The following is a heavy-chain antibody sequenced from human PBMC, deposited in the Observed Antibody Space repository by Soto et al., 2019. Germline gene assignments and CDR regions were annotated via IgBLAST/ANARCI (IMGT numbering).Heavy chain of an antibody. V-gene: IGHV1-69*13. D-gene: IGHD3-22*01. CDR2: IIPIFGTA. J-gene: IGHJ5*02. CDR1: GCTFSSYA. Sequence: SVKVSCKASGCTFSSYAISWVRQAPGQGLEWMGGIIPIFGTANYAQKFQGRVTITADESTSTAYMELSSLRSEDTAVYYCALQGGYYYDSSGYYFGFDPWGQGTLVTVSS. CDR3: ALQGGYYYDSSGYYFGFDP.